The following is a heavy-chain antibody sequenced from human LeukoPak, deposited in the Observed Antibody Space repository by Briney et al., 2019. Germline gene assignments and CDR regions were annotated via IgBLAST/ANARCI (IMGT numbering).Heavy chain of an antibody. Sequence: GGSLRLSCTASGFTFSNAWMSWVRQAPGKGLEWVGRIKSKTDGGTTDYAAPVKGRFTISRDDSKNTLYLQMNSLKTEDTAVYYCTTDYDLRAFDIWGQGTMVTVSS. CDR1: GFTFSNAW. J-gene: IGHJ3*02. CDR3: TTDYDLRAFDI. CDR2: IKSKTDGGTT. V-gene: IGHV3-15*01. D-gene: IGHD3-16*01.